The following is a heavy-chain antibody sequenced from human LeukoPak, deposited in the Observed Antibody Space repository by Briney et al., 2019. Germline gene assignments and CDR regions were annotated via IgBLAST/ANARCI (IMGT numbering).Heavy chain of an antibody. D-gene: IGHD3-22*01. CDR3: ARGVTMIVVVPPLGWFDP. V-gene: IGHV4-34*01. CDR1: GGSFSGYY. CDR2: INHSGST. J-gene: IGHJ5*02. Sequence: SETLSLTCAVYGGSFSGYYWSWIRQPPGKGLEWIGEINHSGSTNYNPSLKGRVTISVDTSKNQFSLKLSSVTAADTAVYYCARGVTMIVVVPPLGWFDPWGQGTLVTVSS.